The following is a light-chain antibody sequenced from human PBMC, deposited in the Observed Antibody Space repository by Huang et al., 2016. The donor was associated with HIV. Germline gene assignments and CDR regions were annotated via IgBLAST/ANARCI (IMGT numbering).Light chain of an antibody. CDR2: DVS. V-gene: IGKV1-5*01. CDR3: QQYDGYPWT. CDR1: QSFTTW. Sequence: DIQMTQSPSTLSASVGDRVTITCRASQSFTTWLAWYQQKPGKAPKLLIYDVSSLESGVPPRFSGSGSGTEFTLTISSLQPDDFATYYCQQYDGYPWTFGQGTKVEIK. J-gene: IGKJ1*01.